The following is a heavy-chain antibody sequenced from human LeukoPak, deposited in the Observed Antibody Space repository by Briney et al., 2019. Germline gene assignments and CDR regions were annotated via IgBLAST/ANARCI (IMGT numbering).Heavy chain of an antibody. D-gene: IGHD6-13*01. Sequence: GGSLRLSCAASGFTFSSYSMNWVRQAPGKGLEWVSYISSSSSTIYYADSVKGRFTISRDNAKNSLYLQMNSLRAEDTAVYYCARVRSSSWYSQYFQHWGQGTLVTVSS. CDR3: ARVRSSSWYSQYFQH. CDR1: GFTFSSYS. J-gene: IGHJ1*01. CDR2: ISSSSSTI. V-gene: IGHV3-48*01.